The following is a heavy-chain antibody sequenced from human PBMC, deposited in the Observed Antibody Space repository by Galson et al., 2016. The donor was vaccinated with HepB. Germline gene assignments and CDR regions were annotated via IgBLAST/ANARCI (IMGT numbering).Heavy chain of an antibody. CDR2: IMCDGGSK. CDR3: AKKGYAYEGGRPGGMDL. Sequence: SLRLSCAASGFTFGTYAMHWVRQAPGKGLEWVSVIMCDGGSKGYASSVKGRFTISRDNSKKSLYLQMNSLRPEDTAMYFCAKKGYAYEGGRPGGMDLWGQGITVTVSS. J-gene: IGHJ6*02. CDR1: GFTFGTYA. V-gene: IGHV3-9*01. D-gene: IGHD3-22*01.